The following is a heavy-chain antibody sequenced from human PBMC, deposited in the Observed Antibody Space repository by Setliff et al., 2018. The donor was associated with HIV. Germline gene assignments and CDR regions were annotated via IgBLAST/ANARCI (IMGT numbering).Heavy chain of an antibody. CDR2: ISCDGSDQ. CDR3: ARDDDSSCYWDHYYYMDV. Sequence: GGSLRLSCAASGFTFSDAWMTWVRQAPGKGLEWVAVISCDGSDQHLADSVKDRFTISRDNSNNALYLQMNGLRGEDTAVYYCARDDDSSCYWDHYYYMDVWGKGTRVTVSS. D-gene: IGHD3-22*01. J-gene: IGHJ6*03. V-gene: IGHV3-30*03. CDR1: GFTFSDAW.